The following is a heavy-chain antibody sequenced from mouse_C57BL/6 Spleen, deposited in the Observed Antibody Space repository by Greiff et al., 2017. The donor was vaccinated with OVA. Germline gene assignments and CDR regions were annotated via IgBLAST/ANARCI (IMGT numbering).Heavy chain of an antibody. CDR1: GYTFTSYW. V-gene: IGHV1-61*01. CDR3: ARGEEAMDY. CDR2: IYPSDSET. Sequence: QVQLQQPGAELVRPGSSVKLSCKASGYTFTSYWMDWVKQRPGQGLEWIGNIYPSDSETHYNQKFKDKATLTVDKSSSTAYMQLSSLTSEDSAVYYCARGEEAMDYWGQGTSVTVSS. J-gene: IGHJ4*01.